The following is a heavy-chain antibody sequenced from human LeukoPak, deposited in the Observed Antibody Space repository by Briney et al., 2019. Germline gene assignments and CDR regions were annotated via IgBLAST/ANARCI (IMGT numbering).Heavy chain of an antibody. V-gene: IGHV3-21*01. Sequence: GGSLRLSCAASGFTLSSYSMNWVRQAPGKGLEWVSSISSSSSYIYYADSVKGRFTISRDNAKNSLYLQMNSLRAEDTAVYYCANHLACGSTSCPSFDYWGQGTLVTVSS. CDR2: ISSSSSYI. CDR3: ANHLACGSTSCPSFDY. CDR1: GFTLSSYS. D-gene: IGHD2-2*01. J-gene: IGHJ4*02.